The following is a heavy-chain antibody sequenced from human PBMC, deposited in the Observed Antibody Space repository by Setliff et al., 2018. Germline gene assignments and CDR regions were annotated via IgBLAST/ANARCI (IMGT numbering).Heavy chain of an antibody. D-gene: IGHD6-19*01. V-gene: IGHV3-9*01. Sequence: PGGSLRLSCAASGFTFDDYAMHWVRQAPGKGLEWVSGISWNSGSIGYVDSVKGRFTISRDNAKNSLYLQMNSLRADDTAVYYCARDLSVAGTWEFDYWGQGTLVTVSS. CDR3: ARDLSVAGTWEFDY. CDR2: ISWNSGSI. CDR1: GFTFDDYA. J-gene: IGHJ4*02.